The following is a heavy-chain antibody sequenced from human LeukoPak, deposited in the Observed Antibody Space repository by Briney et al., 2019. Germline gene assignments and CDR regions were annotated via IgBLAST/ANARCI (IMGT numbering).Heavy chain of an antibody. V-gene: IGHV1-2*02. Sequence: ASVKVSCKASEYTFIGYYIHWVRQAPGQGLGWMGWIDPKSGGRNYAQKFQGRVSMTRDTSISTAYMELSRLRSDDTAVYYCARGDYHDTSGHFDYWGQGTLVTVSS. CDR1: EYTFIGYY. D-gene: IGHD3-22*01. CDR3: ARGDYHDTSGHFDY. J-gene: IGHJ4*02. CDR2: IDPKSGGR.